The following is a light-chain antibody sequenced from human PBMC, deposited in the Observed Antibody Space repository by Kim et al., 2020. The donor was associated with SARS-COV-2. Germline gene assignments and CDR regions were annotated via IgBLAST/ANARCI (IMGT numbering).Light chain of an antibody. CDR3: ATWDDSLSGWV. Sequence: GRGVTISSSGSHTNGGVNSVDWYQQLPGTAPRLLIYRNNQRPSGVPDRFSGSKSGTSASLALSGLLSEDEADYYCATWDDSLSGWVFGGGTQLTVL. CDR1: HTNGGVNS. J-gene: IGLJ3*02. CDR2: RNN. V-gene: IGLV1-44*01.